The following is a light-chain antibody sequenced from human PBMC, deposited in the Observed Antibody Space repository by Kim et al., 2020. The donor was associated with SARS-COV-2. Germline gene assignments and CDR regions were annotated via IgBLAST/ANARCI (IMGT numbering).Light chain of an antibody. V-gene: IGLV2-14*03. Sequence: QSALTQPASVSGSPGQSITISCTGTSSDVGAYDYVSWYQQHPGNAPKLLTYDVSNRPSGVSNRFSASKSGNTASLTISGLQAEDEADYYCSSYTSSSTYVFGTGTKVTVL. CDR3: SSYTSSSTYV. J-gene: IGLJ1*01. CDR2: DVS. CDR1: SSDVGAYDY.